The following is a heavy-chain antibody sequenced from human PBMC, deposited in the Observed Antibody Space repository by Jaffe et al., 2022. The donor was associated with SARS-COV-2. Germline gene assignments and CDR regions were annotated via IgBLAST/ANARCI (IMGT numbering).Heavy chain of an antibody. V-gene: IGHV3-23*01. CDR1: NFNFRTYA. CDR2: LTAGGENT. D-gene: IGHD3-3*01. Sequence: DVHLLESGGGLVQPGGSLRLSCAASNFNFRTYAMSWVRQAPGKGLEWVSSLTAGGENTFYADSVKGRFTFSRDNSKNTLYLQLNSLRAEDTAIYYCGRVMFGPTYYFDSWGQGTLVTVSS. CDR3: GRVMFGPTYYFDS. J-gene: IGHJ4*02.